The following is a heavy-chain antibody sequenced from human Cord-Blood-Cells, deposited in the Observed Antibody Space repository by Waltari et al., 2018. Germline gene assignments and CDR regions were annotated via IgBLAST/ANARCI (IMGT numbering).Heavy chain of an antibody. CDR1: GFTFDDYA. D-gene: IGHD2-2*01. V-gene: IGHV3-9*01. J-gene: IGHJ4*02. CDR3: AKASDIVVVPAAFDY. Sequence: EVQLVESGGGLVQPGRSLRLSCAASGFTFDDYAIHWARQAPGKGLEWVSGISWNSGSIGYADSVKGRFTISRDNAKNSLYLQMNSLRAEDTALYYCAKASDIVVVPAAFDYWGQGTLVTVSS. CDR2: ISWNSGSI.